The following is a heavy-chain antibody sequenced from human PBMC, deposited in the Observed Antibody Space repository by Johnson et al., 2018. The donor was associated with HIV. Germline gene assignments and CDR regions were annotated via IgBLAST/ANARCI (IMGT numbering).Heavy chain of an antibody. V-gene: IGHV3-30*19. J-gene: IGHJ3*02. Sequence: QVQLVESGGGVVQPGRSLRLSCVASGFTFSTYGMHWVRQAPGKGLEWVAVISSDGTNKYYADSVKGRFTISRDSSWNTLSLQMKSLSAEDTAVYYCARGGGGGGDCYSGYDAFDIWGQGTKVTVSS. CDR3: ARGGGGGGDCYSGYDAFDI. CDR1: GFTFSTYG. D-gene: IGHD2-21*01. CDR2: ISSDGTNK.